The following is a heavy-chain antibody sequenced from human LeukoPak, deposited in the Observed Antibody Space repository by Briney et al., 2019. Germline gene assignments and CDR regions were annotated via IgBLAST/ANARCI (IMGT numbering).Heavy chain of an antibody. CDR3: ARVGAHDGGY. CDR1: GGSFSNYV. D-gene: IGHD3-10*01. J-gene: IGHJ4*02. V-gene: IGHV1-69*04. CDR2: FIPMFGIP. Sequence: ASAKVSCKAAGGSFSNYVIDWVRQAPGQGLEWMGRFIPMFGIPHNAQKFQGRVTISADKSTSTVYMELSSLTYEDTAVYYCARVGAHDGGYWGQGTPVTVSS.